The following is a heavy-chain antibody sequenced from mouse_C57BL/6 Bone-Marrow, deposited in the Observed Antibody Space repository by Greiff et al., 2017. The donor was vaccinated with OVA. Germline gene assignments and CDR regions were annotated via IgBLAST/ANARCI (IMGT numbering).Heavy chain of an antibody. Sequence: QVQLQQPGAELVRPGTSVKLSCKASGYTFTSYWMHWVKQRPGQGLEWIGVIDPSDSYTNYNQKFKGKATLTVDTSSSTAYMQLSSLTSEDSAVYYCASSYYSKSWFAYWGQGTLVTVSA. J-gene: IGHJ3*01. V-gene: IGHV1-59*01. CDR1: GYTFTSYW. CDR3: ASSYYSKSWFAY. CDR2: IDPSDSYT. D-gene: IGHD2-5*01.